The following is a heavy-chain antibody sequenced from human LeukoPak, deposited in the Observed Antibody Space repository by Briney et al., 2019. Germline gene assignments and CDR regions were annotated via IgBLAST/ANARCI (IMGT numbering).Heavy chain of an antibody. CDR3: ARVLRSIDAFDI. D-gene: IGHD4-17*01. J-gene: IGHJ3*02. CDR2: IYTSGST. V-gene: IGHV4-4*07. Sequence: SETLSLTCTVSGGSISGDYWSWIRQPAGKGLEWIGRIYTSGSTNYNPSLKSRVTMSVDTSKNQFSLKLSSVTAADTAVYYCARVLRSIDAFDIWGQGTMVTVSS. CDR1: GGSISGDY.